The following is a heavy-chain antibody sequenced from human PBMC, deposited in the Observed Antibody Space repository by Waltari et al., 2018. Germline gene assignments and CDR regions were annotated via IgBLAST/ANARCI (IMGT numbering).Heavy chain of an antibody. D-gene: IGHD5-18*01. CDR3: ARKGGRGYTDGPFYYDS. J-gene: IGHJ4*02. Sequence: EVQLVEAGGDIVQPGGSLRLSCAASGFRFSDYWMHWVRQVPGKGLVWVSRSNSDGSSISYSDSVKGRFTISRDNSKNMLYLQLNSLRAEDTAVYYCARKGGRGYTDGPFYYDSWGQGTLVTVSS. V-gene: IGHV3-74*01. CDR1: GFRFSDYW. CDR2: SNSDGSSI.